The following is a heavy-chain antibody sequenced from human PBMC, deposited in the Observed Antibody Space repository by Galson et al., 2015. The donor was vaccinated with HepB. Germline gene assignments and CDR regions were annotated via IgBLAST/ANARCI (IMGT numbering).Heavy chain of an antibody. J-gene: IGHJ4*02. CDR2: IDNRGNT. Sequence: SLRLSCAASGFNVGRDYMSWVRQAPGKGLEWVSIIDNRGNTNYADSVMGRFTISRDNSKNTIYLQMNSLTFEDTAVYFCARDTDSSIRADWWGQGTLVTVSS. D-gene: IGHD6-6*01. CDR1: GFNVGRDY. V-gene: IGHV3-53*01. CDR3: ARDTDSSIRADW.